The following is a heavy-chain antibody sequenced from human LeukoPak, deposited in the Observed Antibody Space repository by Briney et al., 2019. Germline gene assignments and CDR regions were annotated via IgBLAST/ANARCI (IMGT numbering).Heavy chain of an antibody. V-gene: IGHV3-20*04. CDR1: GFTFDDYG. CDR2: IDWNGGST. J-gene: IGHJ4*02. D-gene: IGHD1-26*01. CDR3: ARGLVGATTRSTFDY. Sequence: GGSLRLSCAASGFTFDDYGMNWVRHAPGKGLEWVSDIDWNGGSTGYADSVKGRFTISRGNAKNSLYLQMNSLRVEDTALYYCARGLVGATTRSTFDYWGRGTLVTVSS.